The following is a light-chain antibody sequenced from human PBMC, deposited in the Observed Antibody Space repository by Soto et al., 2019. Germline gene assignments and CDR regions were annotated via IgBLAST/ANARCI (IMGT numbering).Light chain of an antibody. CDR1: SSDVGASEY. Sequence: QSALTQPPSASGSPGQSVTISCTGTSSDVGASEYVSWYQQHPGKAPKLMIYQVSKRPSGVPDRFSGSRSGNTASLTVSGLQAEDEADYYCTSYTSSYIVVLGGGTKLTVL. CDR3: TSYTSSYIVV. V-gene: IGLV2-8*01. CDR2: QVS. J-gene: IGLJ2*01.